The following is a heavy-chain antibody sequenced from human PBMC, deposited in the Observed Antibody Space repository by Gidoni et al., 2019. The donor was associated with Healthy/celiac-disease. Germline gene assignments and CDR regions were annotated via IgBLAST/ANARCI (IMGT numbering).Heavy chain of an antibody. CDR2: INHSGST. CDR1: GGSFSGYY. D-gene: IGHD2-2*01. V-gene: IGHV4-34*01. Sequence: QLQLQQWDAGLLKPSYTLSLTCAVYGGSFSGYYWRWIRQPPGKGLEWIGEINHSGSTNYNPSLKSRVTISVDTSKNQFSLKLSSVTAADTAVYYCARGGSSRMGCWFDPWGQGTLVTVSS. CDR3: ARGGSSRMGCWFDP. J-gene: IGHJ5*02.